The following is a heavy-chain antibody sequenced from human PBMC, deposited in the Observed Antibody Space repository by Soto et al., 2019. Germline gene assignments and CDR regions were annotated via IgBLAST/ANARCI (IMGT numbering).Heavy chain of an antibody. CDR2: IYPGDSDT. CDR1: GYSFTSYW. D-gene: IGHD5-12*01. J-gene: IGHJ6*02. CDR3: ARHLASGYDWGPQQENMDV. V-gene: IGHV5-51*01. Sequence: PGESLKISCKGSGYSFTSYWISWVRQMPGKGLEWMGIIYPGDSDTRYSPSFQGHVTISADKSISTAYLQWSSLKASDTAMYYCARHLASGYDWGPQQENMDVWGQGTTVTVSS.